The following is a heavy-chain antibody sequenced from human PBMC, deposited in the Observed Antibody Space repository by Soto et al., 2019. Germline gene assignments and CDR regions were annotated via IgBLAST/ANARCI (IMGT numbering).Heavy chain of an antibody. V-gene: IGHV3-33*01. J-gene: IGHJ4*02. CDR1: GFTFSSYG. CDR2: IYYDGSNK. D-gene: IGHD6-13*01. CDR3: ARSQYSSSWYPFDY. Sequence: QVQLVESGGGVVQPGRSLRLFCAASGFTFSSYGMHWIRQAPGKGLEWVAVIYYDGSNKYYADSVKGRFTISRDNSKNTLYLQMNSLRAEDTAVFYCARSQYSSSWYPFDYWGQGTLVTVSS.